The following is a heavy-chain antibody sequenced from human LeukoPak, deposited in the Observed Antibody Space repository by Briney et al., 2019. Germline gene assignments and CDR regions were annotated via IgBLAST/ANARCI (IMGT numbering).Heavy chain of an antibody. V-gene: IGHV4-38-2*01. CDR1: GYSISSGYY. CDR2: IYHSGST. J-gene: IGHJ4*02. Sequence: SETLSLTCAVSGYSISSGYYWGWIRQPPGKGLEWIGSIYHSGSTYYNPSLKSRVTISVDTSKNQFSLKLSSVTAADTAVYYCARHIYCSSTSCYFEYYFDYWGQGTLLTVSS. D-gene: IGHD2-2*01. CDR3: ARHIYCSSTSCYFEYYFDY.